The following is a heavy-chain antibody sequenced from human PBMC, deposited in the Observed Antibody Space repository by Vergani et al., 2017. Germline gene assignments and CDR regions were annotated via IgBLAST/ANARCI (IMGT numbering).Heavy chain of an antibody. J-gene: IGHJ3*02. Sequence: EVQLVESGGGLVKPGGSLRLSCAASGCTFSSYSMNWVRQAPGKGLEWVLSISSSSSYIYYADSVKGLFTISRDHAKNSLYLQMNSLKAEDTAVYYCAVDFNRERSVPDDAFDIWGQGTMVTVSS. D-gene: IGHD1-1*01. CDR2: ISSSSSYI. CDR3: AVDFNRERSVPDDAFDI. V-gene: IGHV3-21*01. CDR1: GCTFSSYS.